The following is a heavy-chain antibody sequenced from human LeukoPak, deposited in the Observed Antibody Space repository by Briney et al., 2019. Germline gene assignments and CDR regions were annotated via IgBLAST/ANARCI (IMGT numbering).Heavy chain of an antibody. CDR1: GFTFNDYY. Sequence: GGSLRLSCAASGFTFNDYYMSWIRQAPGKGLEWVSYISGSSSYTNYADSVKGRFTISRDNAKNSLYLQMNSLRAEDTAVYYCARDIAAERQFDYWGQGTLVTVSS. D-gene: IGHD6-6*01. V-gene: IGHV3-11*05. CDR2: ISGSSSYT. J-gene: IGHJ4*02. CDR3: ARDIAAERQFDY.